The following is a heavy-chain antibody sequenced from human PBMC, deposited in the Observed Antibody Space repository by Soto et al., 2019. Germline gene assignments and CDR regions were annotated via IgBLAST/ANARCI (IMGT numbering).Heavy chain of an antibody. D-gene: IGHD3-16*01. V-gene: IGHV3-30*18. CDR2: TSSDGSIK. Sequence: QVQLVESGGGVVQPGRSLRLSCAASGFDFSIYGMHWVRQAPGKGLEWVAVTSSDGSIKSYAEAVKGRFTISRDNSKNTLFLQMNTLRTDDTAFYYCTKKASGGLEELPDHWGQGTLVTVSS. CDR1: GFDFSIYG. CDR3: TKKASGGLEELPDH. J-gene: IGHJ4*02.